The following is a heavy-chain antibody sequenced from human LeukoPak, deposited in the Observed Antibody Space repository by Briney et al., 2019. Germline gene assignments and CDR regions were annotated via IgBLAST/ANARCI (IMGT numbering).Heavy chain of an antibody. CDR2: IYSSSSYI. CDR3: VREIAMAVVID. Sequence: KAGGSLRLSCAASEFTFDNYCMNWVRQAPGKGLEWVSSIYSSSSYIYYADSVKGRFTISRDNAKSSLYLQMNSLRAEDTAVYYCVREIAMAVVIDGGQGTLVTVSS. J-gene: IGHJ4*02. CDR1: EFTFDNYC. V-gene: IGHV3-21*01. D-gene: IGHD3-22*01.